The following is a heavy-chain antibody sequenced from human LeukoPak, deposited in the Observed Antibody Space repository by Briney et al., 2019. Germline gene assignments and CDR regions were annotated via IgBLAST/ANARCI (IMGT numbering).Heavy chain of an antibody. J-gene: IGHJ4*02. D-gene: IGHD6-19*01. CDR3: AHMAAVAGGYYFDY. V-gene: IGHV3-48*04. CDR1: GFTFSNYG. CDR2: ISSGSRTI. Sequence: PGGSLRLSCAASGFTFSNYGMNWVRQTPGRGLEWVSYISSGSRTIYYADSVKGRFTISRDNAKNSLYLQMNSLRAEDTAVYYCAHMAAVAGGYYFDYWGQGTLVTVSS.